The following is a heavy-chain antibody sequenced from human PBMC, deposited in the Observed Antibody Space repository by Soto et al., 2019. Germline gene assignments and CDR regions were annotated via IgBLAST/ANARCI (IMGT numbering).Heavy chain of an antibody. D-gene: IGHD5-12*01. CDR3: ARDGGYSGSPFDY. CDR2: IYYSGST. Sequence: ASETLSLTCTVSGGSISSYYWSWIRQPPGKGLEWIGYIYYSGSTNYNPSLKSRVTISVDTSKNQFSLKLSSVTAADTAVYYCARDGGYSGSPFDYWGQGTLVTVSS. V-gene: IGHV4-59*01. CDR1: GGSISSYY. J-gene: IGHJ4*02.